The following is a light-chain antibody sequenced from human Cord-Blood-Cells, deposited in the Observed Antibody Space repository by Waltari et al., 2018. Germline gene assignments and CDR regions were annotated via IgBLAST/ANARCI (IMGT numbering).Light chain of an antibody. J-gene: IGLJ7*01. CDR1: ALPKQY. V-gene: IGLV3-25*03. CDR2: KDS. Sequence: SYELTQPPSVSVSPGQTARITCSGDALPKQYAYWYQQKPGQAPVLVIYKDSERHSGIPERFSGSSSGTTVTLTISGVQAEDEADYYCQSADSSGTYAVFGGGTQLTVL. CDR3: QSADSSGTYAV.